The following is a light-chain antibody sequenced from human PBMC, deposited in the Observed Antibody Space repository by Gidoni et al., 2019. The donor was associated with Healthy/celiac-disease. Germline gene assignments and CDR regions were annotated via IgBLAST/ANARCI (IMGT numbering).Light chain of an antibody. CDR3: QQYNSYSPALT. CDR1: QRISSW. Sequence: DIQMTQSPSTLSASVGDRVTITCRASQRISSWLAWYQQKPGKAPKLLIYKAFSLESGVPSRFSGSGSGTEFTLTISSLQPDDFATYYCQQYNSYSPALTFGGGTKVEIK. J-gene: IGKJ4*01. CDR2: KAF. V-gene: IGKV1-5*03.